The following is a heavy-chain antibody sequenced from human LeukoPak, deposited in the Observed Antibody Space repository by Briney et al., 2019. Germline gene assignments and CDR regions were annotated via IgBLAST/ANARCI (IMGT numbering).Heavy chain of an antibody. D-gene: IGHD2/OR15-2a*01. Sequence: ASVKVSCKASGYPFTSYYMHWVRQAPGQGLEWMGIINPSDGSTTYAQRFQGRVTLTRDTSTSTVYMELSSLRSEDTAVHYCARHQGAGEYPFDYWGQGTLVTVSS. CDR1: GYPFTSYY. V-gene: IGHV1-46*01. CDR3: ARHQGAGEYPFDY. CDR2: INPSDGST. J-gene: IGHJ4*02.